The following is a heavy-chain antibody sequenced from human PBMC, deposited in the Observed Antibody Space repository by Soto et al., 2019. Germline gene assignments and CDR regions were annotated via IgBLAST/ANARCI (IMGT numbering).Heavy chain of an antibody. V-gene: IGHV4-30-4*01. CDR3: ARAGVVGATIHDAFDI. CDR2: IYYSGST. Sequence: QVQLQESGPGLVKPSQTLSLTCTVSGGSISSGDYYWSWIRQPPGKGLEWIGYIYYSGSTYYNPSLKSRVTRSVDTSKNQFSLKLSSVTAADTAVYYCARAGVVGATIHDAFDIWGQGTMVTVSS. D-gene: IGHD1-26*01. CDR1: GGSISSGDYY. J-gene: IGHJ3*02.